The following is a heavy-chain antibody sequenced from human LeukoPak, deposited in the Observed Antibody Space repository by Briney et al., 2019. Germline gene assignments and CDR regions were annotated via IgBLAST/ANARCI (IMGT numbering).Heavy chain of an antibody. J-gene: IGHJ1*01. V-gene: IGHV1-8*02. CDR3: ATALLTTVTFQH. CDR2: MNPNSGNT. CDR1: GYTSTSYD. Sequence: ASVKVSCKASGYTSTSYDINWVRQATGQGLEWMGWMNPNSGNTGYAQKFQGRVTMTEDTSTDTAYMELSSLRSEDTAVYYCATALLTTVTFQHWGQGTLVTVSS. D-gene: IGHD4-17*01.